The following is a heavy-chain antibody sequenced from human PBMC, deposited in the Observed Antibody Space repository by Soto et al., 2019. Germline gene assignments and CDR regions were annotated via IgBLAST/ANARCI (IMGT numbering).Heavy chain of an antibody. D-gene: IGHD4-17*01. Sequence: PSETLSLTCTVSGDSISSGGNYWSWIRQHPGKGLEWLGNHYYTWGAYYNPSLKSRVSISVDTSKNQLSLNLSSVTAADTAVYYCSRVKTSVTVYYLDYWGQGTLVTVSS. J-gene: IGHJ4*02. CDR1: GDSISSGGNY. V-gene: IGHV4-31*03. CDR2: HYYTWGA. CDR3: SRVKTSVTVYYLDY.